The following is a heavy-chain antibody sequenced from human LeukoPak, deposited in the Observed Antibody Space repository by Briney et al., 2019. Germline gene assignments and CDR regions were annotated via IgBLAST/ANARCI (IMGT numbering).Heavy chain of an antibody. CDR2: IKQDANEK. CDR1: GFVFNNYW. Sequence: GGSLRLSCAASGFVFNNYWMTWVRQVPGKGLEWVATIKQDANEKYFVDSVRGRFTIYRDNAQNSLNLQMDSLRAEDTAVYYCARPPPLAYMAVWGKRTTATVSS. V-gene: IGHV3-7*01. CDR3: ARPPPLAYMAV. J-gene: IGHJ6*03.